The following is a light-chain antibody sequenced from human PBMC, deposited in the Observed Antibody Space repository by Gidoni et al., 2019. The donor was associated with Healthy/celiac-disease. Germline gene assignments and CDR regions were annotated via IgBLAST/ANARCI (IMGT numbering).Light chain of an antibody. V-gene: IGKV1-39*01. Sequence: DIQMTQSPSSLSASVGDRVTITCRSSQSISSYLNWYQQKPGKAPKLLIYAASSLQSGVPSRFSGSGSGKDFTLTISSLQPEDFATYYCQQSYSTPRTFGQXTKLEIK. CDR2: AAS. CDR1: QSISSY. J-gene: IGKJ2*02. CDR3: QQSYSTPRT.